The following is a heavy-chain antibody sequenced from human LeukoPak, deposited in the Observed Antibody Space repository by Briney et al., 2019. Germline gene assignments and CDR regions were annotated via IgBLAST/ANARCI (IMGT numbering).Heavy chain of an antibody. Sequence: GGSLRLSCAASGFTFSSYAMTWVRRAPGKGLEWVSTISDSGHSTYYADSVKGRFTISRDDSKNTLYLQMNSLRAEDTAVYYCAKDPHSSSWYVAFDIWGQGTMITVSS. CDR1: GFTFSSYA. CDR3: AKDPHSSSWYVAFDI. J-gene: IGHJ3*02. V-gene: IGHV3-23*01. D-gene: IGHD6-13*01. CDR2: ISDSGHST.